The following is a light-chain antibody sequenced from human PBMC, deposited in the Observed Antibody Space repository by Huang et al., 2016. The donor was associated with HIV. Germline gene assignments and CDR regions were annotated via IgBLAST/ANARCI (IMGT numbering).Light chain of an antibody. J-gene: IGKJ2*01. V-gene: IGKV3-20*01. CDR1: RNLTNSQ. Sequence: EVVLTQSPGILSLSAGEGASLSCRASRNLTNSQLAWYQQKVGQPPRLLVFGASTRVSGVPERFTGGVSGRDFTLSSSGLEPDDFATYYCQQYDTFSFGQGTRLE. CDR3: QQYDTFS. CDR2: GAS.